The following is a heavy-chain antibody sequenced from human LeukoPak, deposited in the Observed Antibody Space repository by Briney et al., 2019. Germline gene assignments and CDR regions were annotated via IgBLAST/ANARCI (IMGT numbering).Heavy chain of an antibody. Sequence: PSETLSLNCTVSGGSISSSSYYWGWIRQPPGKGLEWIGSIYYSGSTYYNPSLKSRVTISVDTSKNKFSLKLSSVTAADTAVYYCASRSIAAAGWYYFDYWGQGTLVTVSS. CDR2: IYYSGST. CDR3: ASRSIAAAGWYYFDY. D-gene: IGHD6-13*01. J-gene: IGHJ4*02. CDR1: GGSISSSSYY. V-gene: IGHV4-39*07.